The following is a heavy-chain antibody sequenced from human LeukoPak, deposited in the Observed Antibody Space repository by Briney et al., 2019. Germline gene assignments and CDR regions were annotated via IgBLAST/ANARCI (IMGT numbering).Heavy chain of an antibody. CDR2: IYHSGHT. V-gene: IGHV4-59*01. CDR3: ASEVADGY. J-gene: IGHJ4*02. CDR1: SVSITSYY. D-gene: IGHD2-21*01. Sequence: ASATLSPTCSVSSVSITSYYWTWIRQPPGKGLGWIGYIYHSGHTKYNTSLKGRVTMSIDTSKNQFFLNVTSVTAADTAVYYCASEVADGYWGQGTLVIVS.